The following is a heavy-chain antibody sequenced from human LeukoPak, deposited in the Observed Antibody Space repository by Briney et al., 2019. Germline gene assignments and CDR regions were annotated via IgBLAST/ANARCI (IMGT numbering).Heavy chain of an antibody. CDR1: GDSISSGNYY. CDR3: ARQKWEQQGRDYYFNGLDV. Sequence: SETLSLTCTVSGDSISSGNYYWSWIRQPAGKGLEWIGRIWADGAPTYRPSLKSRVTISVDTSKNQFSLRLSSVTAADTAVYYCARQKWEQQGRDYYFNGLDVWGPGTTVIVSS. CDR2: IWADGAP. D-gene: IGHD1/OR15-1a*01. J-gene: IGHJ6*02. V-gene: IGHV4-61*02.